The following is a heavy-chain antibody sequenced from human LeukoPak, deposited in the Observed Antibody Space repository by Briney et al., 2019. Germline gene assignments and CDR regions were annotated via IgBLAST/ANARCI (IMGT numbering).Heavy chain of an antibody. J-gene: IGHJ4*02. D-gene: IGHD3-16*02. CDR3: ARGAQWQGYRWGYYFDY. V-gene: IGHV4-31*03. CDR1: GGSISSGGYY. Sequence: SETLSLTCTVSGGSISSGGYYWSWIRQHPGMGLEWIGYIYYSGSTYYNPSLKSRVTISVDTSKNQFSLKLSSVTAADTAVYYCARGAQWQGYRWGYYFDYWGQGTLVTVSS. CDR2: IYYSGST.